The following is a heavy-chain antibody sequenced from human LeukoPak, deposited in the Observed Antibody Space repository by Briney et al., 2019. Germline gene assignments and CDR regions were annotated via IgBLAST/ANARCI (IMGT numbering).Heavy chain of an antibody. D-gene: IGHD4-17*01. CDR1: GYTLTELS. V-gene: IGHV1-24*01. CDR3: ATETDYGDDY. CDR2: FDPEDGET. Sequence: ASVKVSCKVSGYTLTELSMHWVRQAPGKGLEWMGGFDPEDGETVYAQKFQGRVTMTEDTSTDTAYMEMSSLRSDDTAVYYCATETDYGDDYWSQGTLVTVSS. J-gene: IGHJ4*02.